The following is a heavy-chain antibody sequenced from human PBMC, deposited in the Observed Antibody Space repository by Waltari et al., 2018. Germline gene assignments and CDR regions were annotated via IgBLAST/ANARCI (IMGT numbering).Heavy chain of an antibody. D-gene: IGHD1-1*01. J-gene: IGHJ4*02. CDR1: GYAFSNYF. V-gene: IGHV1-8*02. Sequence: QVQLVQSGAEVKKPGASVKVSCKASGYAFSNYFLHWVRQATGQGLEWMGWMNPNSGNPGYAQKFQGRVTMTRNTSISTADMELSSLRSEDTAVYYCARPLWNKGYFDYWGQGTLVTVSS. CDR2: MNPNSGNP. CDR3: ARPLWNKGYFDY.